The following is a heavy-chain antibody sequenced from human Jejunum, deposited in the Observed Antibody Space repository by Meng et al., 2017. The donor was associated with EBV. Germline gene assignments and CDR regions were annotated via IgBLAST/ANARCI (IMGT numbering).Heavy chain of an antibody. CDR2: INQVGST. CDR1: TDFISSYEW. Sequence: VPLQESGPGLVKPSGTLSLTCAVSTDFISSYEWWSWVRQPPGKGLEWLGEINQVGSTYYNPSLKSRVTISIDTSKRQLSLRLNSMTAADTAVYYCARASSERLLDYWGQGTLVTVSS. J-gene: IGHJ4*02. V-gene: IGHV4-4*02. CDR3: ARASSERLLDY. D-gene: IGHD1-14*01.